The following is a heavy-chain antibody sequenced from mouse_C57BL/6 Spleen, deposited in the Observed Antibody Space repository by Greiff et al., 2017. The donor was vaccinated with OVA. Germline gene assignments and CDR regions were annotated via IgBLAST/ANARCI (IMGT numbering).Heavy chain of an antibody. CDR3: ARRGIYDGYYGAMDY. V-gene: IGHV1-64*01. CDR1: GYTFTSYW. J-gene: IGHJ4*01. D-gene: IGHD2-3*01. Sequence: VQLQQPGAELVKPGASVKLSCKASGYTFTSYWMHWVKQRPGQGLEWIGMIHPNSGSTNYNEKFKSKATLTVDKSSSTAYMQLSSLTSEDSAVYYCARRGIYDGYYGAMDYWGQGTSVTVSS. CDR2: IHPNSGST.